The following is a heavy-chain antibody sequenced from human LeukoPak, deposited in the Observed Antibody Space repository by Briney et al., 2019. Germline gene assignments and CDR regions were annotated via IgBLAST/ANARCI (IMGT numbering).Heavy chain of an antibody. CDR2: INAGNGNT. J-gene: IGHJ4*02. D-gene: IGHD5-18*01. CDR1: GYTFTSYA. V-gene: IGHV1-3*01. CDR3: ARDSGYSYAPPDY. Sequence: ASVKVSCKASGYTFTSYAMHWVRRAPGQRLEWMGWINAGNGNTKYSQKFQGRVTITRDTSASTAYMELSSLRSEDTAVYYCARDSGYSYAPPDYWGQGTLVTVSS.